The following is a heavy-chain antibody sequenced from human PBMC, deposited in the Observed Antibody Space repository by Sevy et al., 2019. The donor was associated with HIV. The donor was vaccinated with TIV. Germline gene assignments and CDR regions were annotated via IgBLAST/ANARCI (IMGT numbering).Heavy chain of an antibody. V-gene: IGHV3-15*01. CDR2: IKSKTDGGTI. J-gene: IGHJ3*02. CDR1: GFSFSNAW. CDR3: TTMGYHGAFDI. D-gene: IGHD3-16*02. Sequence: GGSLRLSCAASGFSFSNAWMSWVRQAPGKGLEWVGRIKSKTDGGTIDYAAPVKGRLNISRDDSKNTLYLQMNSLKTEDTAVYYCTTMGYHGAFDIWGQGTMVTVSS.